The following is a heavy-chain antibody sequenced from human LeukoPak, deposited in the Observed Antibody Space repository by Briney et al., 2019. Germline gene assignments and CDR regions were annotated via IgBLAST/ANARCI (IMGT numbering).Heavy chain of an antibody. V-gene: IGHV3-30-3*01. D-gene: IGHD3-10*01. CDR1: GFTFSNYA. CDR2: VSHDGSDE. Sequence: GGSLRLSCVASGFTFSNYAMHWVRQAPGKGLEWVAIVSHDGSDEYYADSVKGRFTISRGNSKNTLYLQMNSLRAEDTAVYYCARMDGSVYWGQGTLVTVSS. J-gene: IGHJ4*02. CDR3: ARMDGSVY.